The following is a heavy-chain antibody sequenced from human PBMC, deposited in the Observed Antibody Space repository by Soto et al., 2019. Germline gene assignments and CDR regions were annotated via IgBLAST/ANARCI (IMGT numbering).Heavy chain of an antibody. J-gene: IGHJ5*02. D-gene: IGHD3-10*01. Sequence: SETLSLTCLVSGQYIKSNFWWAWVRQSPGKDLEWIGEIYHSGSAIYTPSLKNRVTLSLDESKSEFSLNMASVTATDTAVYYCAGGRDTVVRGVMNWFDPWGQGTLVTVSS. CDR1: GQYIKSNFW. CDR3: AGGRDTVVRGVMNWFDP. CDR2: IYHSGSA. V-gene: IGHV4-4*02.